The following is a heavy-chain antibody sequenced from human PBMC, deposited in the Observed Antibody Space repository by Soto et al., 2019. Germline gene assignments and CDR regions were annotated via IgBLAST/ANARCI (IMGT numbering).Heavy chain of an antibody. CDR3: AKPGPTNYFDF. Sequence: GGSLRLSCAASGFTFSTFAMNWVRQAPGKGLEWVSGITGGSGFTFYADSVKGRFTISRDDSENTLFLQMSSLRAEDTAKYYCAKPGPTNYFDFWGQGTLVTSPQ. CDR2: ITGGSGFT. CDR1: GFTFSTFA. V-gene: IGHV3-23*01. J-gene: IGHJ4*02. D-gene: IGHD1-26*01.